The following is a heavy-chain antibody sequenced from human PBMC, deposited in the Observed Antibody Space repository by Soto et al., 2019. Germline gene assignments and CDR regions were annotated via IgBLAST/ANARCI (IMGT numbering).Heavy chain of an antibody. Sequence: ASVKVSCKASGYTFTSYGISWVRQAPGQGLEWMGWISAYNGNTNYAQKLQGRVTMTTDTSTGTAYMELRSLGSDDTAVYYCARDLPYDFWSGYKDKTNWFDPWGQGTLVTVSS. V-gene: IGHV1-18*01. CDR3: ARDLPYDFWSGYKDKTNWFDP. CDR1: GYTFTSYG. J-gene: IGHJ5*02. D-gene: IGHD3-3*01. CDR2: ISAYNGNT.